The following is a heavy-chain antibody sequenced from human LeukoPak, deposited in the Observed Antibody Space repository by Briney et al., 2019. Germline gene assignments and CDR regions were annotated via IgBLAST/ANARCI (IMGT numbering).Heavy chain of an antibody. J-gene: IGHJ5*02. Sequence: ASVKVSCKTSGYSFTDYYMHWVRQAPGQGLEWMGWINPNSGGTSTAQKFQGRITMTRDTSITTVYMEVSWLTSNDTAIYYCARADRLDGSPYLIGPWGQGTLVTVSS. CDR3: ARADRLDGSPYLIGP. CDR1: GYSFTDYY. D-gene: IGHD1-26*01. V-gene: IGHV1-2*02. CDR2: INPNSGGT.